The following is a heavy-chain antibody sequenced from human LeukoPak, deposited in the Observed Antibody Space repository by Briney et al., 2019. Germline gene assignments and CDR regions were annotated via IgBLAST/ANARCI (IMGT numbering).Heavy chain of an antibody. CDR2: INHSGST. CDR3: ARGRRAGTFDY. Sequence: PSETLSLTCAVYGGSFSGYYWSWIRQPPGKGLEWIGEINHSGSTNYNPSLKSRVTISVDTSKNQFSLKLGSVTAADTAVYYCARGRRAGTFDYWGQGTLVTVSS. CDR1: GGSFSGYY. D-gene: IGHD6-13*01. V-gene: IGHV4-34*01. J-gene: IGHJ4*02.